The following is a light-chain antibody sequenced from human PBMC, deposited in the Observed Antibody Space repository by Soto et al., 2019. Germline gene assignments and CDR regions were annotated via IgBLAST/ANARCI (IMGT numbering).Light chain of an antibody. Sequence: TQSTGTLSLSPGERATLSCRASQSVSSSYLAWYQQKPGQAPRLLIYGASSRATDIPARFSGSGFGTEFTLTISSLQSEDFAVYYCQQYKNWPLFGQGTRLEIK. J-gene: IGKJ5*01. CDR3: QQYKNWPL. CDR2: GAS. CDR1: QSVSSSY. V-gene: IGKV3-15*01.